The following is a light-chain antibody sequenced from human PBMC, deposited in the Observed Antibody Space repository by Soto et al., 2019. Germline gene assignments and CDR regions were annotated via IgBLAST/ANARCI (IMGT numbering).Light chain of an antibody. Sequence: EIVLTQSPGTLSLSPGERATLSCRASQSVSSAYLAWYQQKPGQAPRLLIYGASSRATGIPDRFSGSGSGTDFTLTISRLEXEXXXXXXXQQYGSSYTFGQGTKLEIK. CDR2: GAS. CDR1: QSVSSAY. CDR3: QQYGSSYT. V-gene: IGKV3-20*01. J-gene: IGKJ2*01.